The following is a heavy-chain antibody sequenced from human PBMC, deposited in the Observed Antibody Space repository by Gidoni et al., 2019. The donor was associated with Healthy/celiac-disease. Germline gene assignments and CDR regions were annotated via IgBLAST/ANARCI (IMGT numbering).Heavy chain of an antibody. CDR1: GFTFSSYE. CDR2: ISSSGSTI. J-gene: IGHJ4*02. Sequence: EVQLVASGGGLVLPGGSLSAHCAASGFTFSSYEMNWVRQAPGKGLEWVSYISSSGSTIYYADAVKGRFTISRDNAKNSLYLQMNSLRAEDTAVYYCARIEVDFDYWGQGTLVTVSS. CDR3: ARIEVDFDY. D-gene: IGHD2-15*01. V-gene: IGHV3-48*03.